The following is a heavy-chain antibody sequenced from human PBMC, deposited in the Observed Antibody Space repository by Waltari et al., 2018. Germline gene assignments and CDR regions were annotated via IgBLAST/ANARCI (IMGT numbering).Heavy chain of an antibody. J-gene: IGHJ4*02. CDR1: ADSMSSTYW. V-gene: IGHV4-4*02. Sequence: QLQLQESGPGLVKPSGTLSLTCAVSADSMSSTYWWSWVRQPTGKGLEWIGQVHGSGRTNYNPSFASRVTVSLDTPNNQFSLRVTSATAADTAIYYCARDRGRGLYLDSWGPGTLVAVSP. CDR2: VHGSGRT. D-gene: IGHD2-15*01. CDR3: ARDRGRGLYLDS.